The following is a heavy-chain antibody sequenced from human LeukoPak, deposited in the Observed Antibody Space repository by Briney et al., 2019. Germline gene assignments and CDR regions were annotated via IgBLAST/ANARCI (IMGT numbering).Heavy chain of an antibody. CDR3: ARVKVATTQGAGSYYMDV. V-gene: IGHV1-2*02. D-gene: IGHD5-12*01. CDR1: GYTFTGYY. Sequence: ASVKVSCKASGYTFTGYYMHWVRQAPGQGLEWMGWINPNSGGTNYAQKFQGRVTMTRDTSISTAYMELSRLRSDGTAVYYCARVKVATTQGAGSYYMDVWGKGTTVTVSS. CDR2: INPNSGGT. J-gene: IGHJ6*03.